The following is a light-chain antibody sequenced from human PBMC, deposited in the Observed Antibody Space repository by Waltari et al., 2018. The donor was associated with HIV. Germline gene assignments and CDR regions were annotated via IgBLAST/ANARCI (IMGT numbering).Light chain of an antibody. Sequence: EIVLTQSPLSLAVTPGDPASISCSSRQSPLHSNGYTYLSWILQKPGQSPQLLIYFASNRAAGVPERFSGTGSDTDFTLKISRVEADDVGVYYCMQTLQAFTFGGGTKVELK. CDR2: FAS. CDR1: QSPLHSNGYTY. CDR3: MQTLQAFT. V-gene: IGKV2-28*01. J-gene: IGKJ4*02.